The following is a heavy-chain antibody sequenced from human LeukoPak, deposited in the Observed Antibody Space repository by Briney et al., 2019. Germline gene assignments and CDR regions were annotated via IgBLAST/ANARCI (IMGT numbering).Heavy chain of an antibody. J-gene: IGHJ4*02. CDR3: AKDRWGYGDYPTPDY. V-gene: IGHV3-23*01. CDR2: ISGSGGST. CDR1: GFTFSSYS. Sequence: GGSLRLSCAASGFTFSSYSMNWVRQAPGKGLEWVSAISGSGGSTYYADSVKGRFTISRDNSKNTLYLQMNSLRAEDTAVYYCAKDRWGYGDYPTPDYWGQGTLVTVSS. D-gene: IGHD4-17*01.